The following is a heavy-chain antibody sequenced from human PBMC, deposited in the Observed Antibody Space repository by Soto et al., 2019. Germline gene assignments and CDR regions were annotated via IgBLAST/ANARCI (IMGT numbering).Heavy chain of an antibody. D-gene: IGHD2-15*01. CDR2: IIPIFGTA. J-gene: IGHJ6*02. V-gene: IGHV1-69*13. CDR1: GGTFSSYA. Sequence: SVKVSCKASGGTFSSYAISWVRQAPGQGLEWMGGIIPIFGTANYAQKFQGRVTITADESTSTAYMELRSLRSDDTAVYYCATYVGYCSGGSCYLAPYYYGMDVWGQGTTVTVSS. CDR3: ATYVGYCSGGSCYLAPYYYGMDV.